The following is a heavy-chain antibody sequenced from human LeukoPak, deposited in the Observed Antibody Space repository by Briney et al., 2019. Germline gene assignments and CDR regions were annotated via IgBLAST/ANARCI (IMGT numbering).Heavy chain of an antibody. Sequence: SETLSLTCSVSGDSISGISYYWGWIRQPPGKGLEWIGKIYYSGSSYNNPSLESRVVISLDTSRNQFSLKLTSVTATDAAVYYCARQGAVGATGFDFWGQGILVTVSS. CDR3: ARQGAVGATGFDF. J-gene: IGHJ4*02. CDR1: GDSISGISYY. CDR2: IYYSGSS. D-gene: IGHD1-26*01. V-gene: IGHV4-39*01.